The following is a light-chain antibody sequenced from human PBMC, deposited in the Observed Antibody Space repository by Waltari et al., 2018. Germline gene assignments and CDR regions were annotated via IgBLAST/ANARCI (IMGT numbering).Light chain of an antibody. J-gene: IGLJ3*02. CDR3: SSYTSDSTIV. CDR2: DVT. Sequence: QSALTQPASVSGSPGQSITISCIGTGRDVGNYHYVHWYQGHPGQAPKLMIYDVTERPSGVSDRFSGSKSGNTASLTISGLQTEDEAFYYCSSYTSDSTIVFGGGTRLTVL. CDR1: GRDVGNYHY. V-gene: IGLV2-14*03.